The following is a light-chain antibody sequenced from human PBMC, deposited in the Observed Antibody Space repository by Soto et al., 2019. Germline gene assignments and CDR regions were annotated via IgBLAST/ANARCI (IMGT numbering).Light chain of an antibody. CDR3: CSFTGSYINI. V-gene: IGLV2-11*01. J-gene: IGLJ2*01. Sequence: QSALTQPRSVSGSPGQSVTISCTGTSSDVGGYNFVSWYQQHPGKAPKLMIYDVSKRPSGVPDRFSGSKSGNTASLTSSRLQAEDEADYSCCSFTGSYINIFGGGTNVTVL. CDR1: SSDVGGYNF. CDR2: DVS.